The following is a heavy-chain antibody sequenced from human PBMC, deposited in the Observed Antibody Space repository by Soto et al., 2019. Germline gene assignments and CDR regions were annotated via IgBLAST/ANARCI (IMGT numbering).Heavy chain of an antibody. J-gene: IGHJ3*02. Sequence: SVNVSCKACGGTFSSYAISWVRQAHGQGLEWMGGIIPIFGTANYAQKFQGRVTITADESTSTAYMELSSLRSEDTAVYYCARTITMVRGGNAFDIWGQGTMVTVSS. CDR1: GGTFSSYA. CDR3: ARTITMVRGGNAFDI. D-gene: IGHD3-10*01. V-gene: IGHV1-69*13. CDR2: IIPIFGTA.